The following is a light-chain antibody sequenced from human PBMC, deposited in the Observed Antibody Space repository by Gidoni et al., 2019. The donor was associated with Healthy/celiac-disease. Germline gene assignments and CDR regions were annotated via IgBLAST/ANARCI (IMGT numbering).Light chain of an antibody. CDR2: DAS. CDR1: QDIINY. CDR3: QQYDNLPIT. J-gene: IGKJ2*01. Sequence: DIQLTPSPSSLSASVGDRVTITCQASQDIINYLNWYQQKPGKAPKLLIYDASNLETGVPSRFSGSGSGTDFTFTISSLQPEDIATYYCQQYDNLPITFGQGTKLEIK. V-gene: IGKV1-33*01.